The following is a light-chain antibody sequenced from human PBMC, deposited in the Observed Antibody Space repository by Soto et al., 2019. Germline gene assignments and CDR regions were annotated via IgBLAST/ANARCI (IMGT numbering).Light chain of an antibody. CDR1: QGISKK. CDR2: AVS. J-gene: IGKJ4*01. Sequence: IVMTLSPASLSLAPGGRVTFSCRASQGISKKVAWYQHKPGQAPRLLISAVSTGATGVPARFSGSGSGTEFTLTINSLQSEDCATYYCQQYHTSPVTFGGGTKVDIK. CDR3: QQYHTSPVT. V-gene: IGKV3-15*01.